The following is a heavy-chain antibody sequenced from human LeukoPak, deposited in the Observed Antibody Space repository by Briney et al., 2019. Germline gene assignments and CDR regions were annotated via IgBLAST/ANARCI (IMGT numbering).Heavy chain of an antibody. V-gene: IGHV3-30*03. CDR2: ISYDGSNK. D-gene: IGHD5-18*01. CDR1: GFTFSSYG. Sequence: GGSLRLSCAASGFTFSSYGMHWVRQAPGKGLEWVAVISYDGSNKYYADSVKGRFTISRDNSKNTLYLQVNSLRAEDTAVYYCARGSWIQLDYWGQGTLVTVSS. J-gene: IGHJ4*02. CDR3: ARGSWIQLDY.